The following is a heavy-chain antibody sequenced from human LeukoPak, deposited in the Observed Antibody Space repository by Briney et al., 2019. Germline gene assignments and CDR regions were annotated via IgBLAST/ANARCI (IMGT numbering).Heavy chain of an antibody. CDR3: ARALPAAVYYYYGMDV. CDR1: GYTFTGYY. CDR2: INPNSGGT. V-gene: IGHV1-2*04. J-gene: IGHJ6*02. Sequence: ASVKVSCKASGYTFTGYYMHWVRQAPGRGLEWMGWINPNSGGTNYAQKFQGWVTMTRDTSISTAYMELSRLRSDDTAVYYCARALPAAVYYYYGMDVWGQGTTVTVSS. D-gene: IGHD2-2*01.